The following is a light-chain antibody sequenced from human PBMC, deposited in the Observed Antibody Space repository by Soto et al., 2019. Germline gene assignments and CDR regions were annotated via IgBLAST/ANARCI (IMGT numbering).Light chain of an antibody. CDR3: SAYAGSNSRYV. V-gene: IGLV2-8*01. CDR1: SSDVGGYNF. Sequence: QSDLTQPPSASGSPGPSVTISCTGTSSDVGGYNFVSWYQQRPGKAPKPMIYEVNKRPSGVPDRFSGSKSGNTASLTVSGLQAEDEADSYCSAYAGSNSRYVFGTGTKLTVL. J-gene: IGLJ1*01. CDR2: EVN.